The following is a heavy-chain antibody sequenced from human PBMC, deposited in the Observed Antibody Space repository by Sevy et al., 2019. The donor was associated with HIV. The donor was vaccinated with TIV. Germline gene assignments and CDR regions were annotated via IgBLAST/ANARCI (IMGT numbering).Heavy chain of an antibody. V-gene: IGHV4-59*01. CDR3: ARQVAGGRDAFDI. CDR2: IYYSGST. CDR1: VGSISSYY. Sequence: SETLSLTCTVSVGSISSYYWSWIRQPPGKGLVWIGYIYYSGSTNYNPSLKSRVTISVDTSKNQFSLKLSSVTAADTAVYYCARQVAGGRDAFDIWGQGTMVTVSS. D-gene: IGHD6-19*01. J-gene: IGHJ3*02.